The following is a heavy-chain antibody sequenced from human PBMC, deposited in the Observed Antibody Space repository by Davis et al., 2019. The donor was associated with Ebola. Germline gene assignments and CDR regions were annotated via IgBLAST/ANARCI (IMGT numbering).Heavy chain of an antibody. D-gene: IGHD4-17*01. CDR2: IKIDGSST. J-gene: IGHJ5*02. Sequence: PGGSLRLTCAASGFTFSSYWLHWVRQTPGKGLVWVSRIKIDGSSTTYADSVKGRFTISRDNAKNTVYLQMNSLRAEDTAVYFCARVGYGDYWRWFDPWGQGTLVTVSS. CDR3: ARVGYGDYWRWFDP. CDR1: GFTFSSYW. V-gene: IGHV3-74*01.